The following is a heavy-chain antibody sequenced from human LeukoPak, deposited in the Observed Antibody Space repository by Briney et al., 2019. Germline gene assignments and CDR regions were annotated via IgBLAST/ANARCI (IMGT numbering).Heavy chain of an antibody. V-gene: IGHV3-9*01. CDR3: AKDLSAAVAGTFHY. CDR2: ISWNSGSI. D-gene: IGHD6-19*01. J-gene: IGHJ4*02. CDR1: GFTFDDYA. Sequence: PGGSLRLSCAASGFTFDDYAMHWVRQAPGKGLEWVSGISWNSGSIGYADSVKGRFTISRDNAKNSLYLQMNSLRAEDTALYYCAKDLSAAVAGTFHYWGQGTLVTVSS.